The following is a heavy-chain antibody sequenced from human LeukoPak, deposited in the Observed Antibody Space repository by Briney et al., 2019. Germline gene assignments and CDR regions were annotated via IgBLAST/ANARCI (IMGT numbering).Heavy chain of an antibody. CDR2: VGGSSSTI. D-gene: IGHD3-22*01. J-gene: IGHJ5*02. V-gene: IGHV3-48*04. Sequence: PGGSLRLSCAASGFTFSGYSMDWVHQAPGKGLEWVAYVGGSSSTIYYADSVKGRFTISRDNAKNSLYLQMNSLRAEDTAVYYCARESKPYYDSSGSHGDWFDPWGQGTLVTVSS. CDR1: GFTFSGYS. CDR3: ARESKPYYDSSGSHGDWFDP.